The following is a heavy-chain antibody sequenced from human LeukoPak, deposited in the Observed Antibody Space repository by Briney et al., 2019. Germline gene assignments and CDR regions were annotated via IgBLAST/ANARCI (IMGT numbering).Heavy chain of an antibody. CDR2: IYHSGST. CDR1: GYSISSGYY. V-gene: IGHV4-38-2*02. D-gene: IGHD1-26*01. CDR3: ACQGSYYGSDY. Sequence: SETLSLTCTVSGYSISSGYYWGWIRQPPGKGLEWIGSIYHSGSTYYNPSLKSRVTISVDTSKNQFSLKLSSVTAADTAVYYCACQGSYYGSDYWGQGTLVTVSS. J-gene: IGHJ4*02.